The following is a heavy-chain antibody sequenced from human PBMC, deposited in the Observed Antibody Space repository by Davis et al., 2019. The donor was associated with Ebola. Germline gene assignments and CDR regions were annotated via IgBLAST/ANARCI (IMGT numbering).Heavy chain of an antibody. CDR2: IYPGYSDT. CDR3: ARHRRSSAGVVDP. V-gene: IGHV5-51*01. Sequence: GESLKISCKGSGYSFTSYWIGWVRQMPGKGLEWMGIIYPGYSDTRNSPSFQGQVTISAAKSIRTASLQWSSLKASDTAMYYCARHRRSSAGVVDPWGQGTLVTVSS. CDR1: GYSFTSYW. D-gene: IGHD6-25*01. J-gene: IGHJ5*02.